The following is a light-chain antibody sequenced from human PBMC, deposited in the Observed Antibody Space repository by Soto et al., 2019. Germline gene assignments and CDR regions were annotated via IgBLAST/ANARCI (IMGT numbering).Light chain of an antibody. CDR1: SSNIGSNT. Sequence: QSVLTQPPSASGTPGQRVTISCSGSSSNIGSNTVNWYQQLPGTAPKLLICSNNQRPSGVPDRFYGSKSGTSASLAISGLQSEDEADYYCAAWDDSLNGVVFGGGTKLTVL. J-gene: IGLJ2*01. CDR2: SNN. CDR3: AAWDDSLNGVV. V-gene: IGLV1-44*01.